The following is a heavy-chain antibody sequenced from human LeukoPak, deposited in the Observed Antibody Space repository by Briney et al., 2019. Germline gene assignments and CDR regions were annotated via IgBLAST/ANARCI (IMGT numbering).Heavy chain of an antibody. Sequence: GGSLRLSCAASGFTVSDNYMSWVRRAPGKGLEWVSVMYSGGGTYYADSVKGRFTFSRDISKNTLYLQMNGLRTEDTAMYYCARDAPQVPAAGVLASWGQGTLVTVSS. CDR2: MYSGGGT. CDR3: ARDAPQVPAAGVLAS. D-gene: IGHD6-13*01. V-gene: IGHV3-53*01. J-gene: IGHJ5*02. CDR1: GFTVSDNY.